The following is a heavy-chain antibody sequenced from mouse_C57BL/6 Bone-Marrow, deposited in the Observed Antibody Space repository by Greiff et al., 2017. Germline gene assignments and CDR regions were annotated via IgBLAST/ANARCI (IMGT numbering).Heavy chain of an antibody. CDR1: GYTFTSYW. V-gene: IGHV1-64*01. D-gene: IGHD2-3*01. CDR3: AREWLCDGYYGYAMDY. J-gene: IGHJ4*01. Sequence: QVQLQQPGAELVKPGASVKLSCKASGYTFTSYWMHWVKQRPGQGLEWIGMIDPNSGSTNYNEKFKSKATLTVDKSSSTAYMQLSSLTSEDSAVYYCAREWLCDGYYGYAMDYGGRGTSVTVTA. CDR2: IDPNSGST.